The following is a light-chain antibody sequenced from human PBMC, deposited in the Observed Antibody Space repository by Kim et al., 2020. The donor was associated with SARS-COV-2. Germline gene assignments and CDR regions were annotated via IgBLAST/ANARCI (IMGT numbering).Light chain of an antibody. Sequence: ASVGYRVSLTCRSSQGIRYYLSWHQQKPGKVPKLRISAASTLQSGVPSRVSGDGSETDFTLTISSLQPEDVATYYCQNDNSVPRTFGQGTRLDIK. CDR2: AAS. CDR1: QGIRYY. J-gene: IGKJ1*01. CDR3: QNDNSVPRT. V-gene: IGKV1-27*01.